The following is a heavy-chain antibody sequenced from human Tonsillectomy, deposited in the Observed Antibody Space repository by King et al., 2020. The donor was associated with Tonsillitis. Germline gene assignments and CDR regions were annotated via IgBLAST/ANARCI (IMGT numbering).Heavy chain of an antibody. CDR2: VYTTGIT. J-gene: IGHJ2*01. CDR3: ARASGGCSGGSCYSGWYFDL. Sequence: VQLQESGPGLVKPSQTLSLTCNVSGGSLSSGSYYWSWIRQPAVKGLEWIGRVYTTGITNYNPSLESRVTISVDRSKNQFSLDLSSVTAADTAVYYCARASGGCSGGSCYSGWYFDLWGRGTLVTVSS. D-gene: IGHD2-15*01. CDR1: GGSLSSGSYY. V-gene: IGHV4-61*02.